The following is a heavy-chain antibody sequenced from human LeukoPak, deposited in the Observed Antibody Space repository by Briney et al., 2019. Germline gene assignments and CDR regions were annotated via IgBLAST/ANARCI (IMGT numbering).Heavy chain of an antibody. D-gene: IGHD3-3*01. CDR3: ATDPVPSYYDFWSGYN. Sequence: ASVKVSCKASGYTFTGYYMHWVRQAPGKGLEWMGGFDPEDGETIYAQKFQGRVTMTEDTSTDTAYMELSSLRSEDTAVYYCATDPVPSYYDFWSGYNWGQGTLVTVSS. J-gene: IGHJ4*02. CDR2: FDPEDGET. V-gene: IGHV1-24*01. CDR1: GYTFTGYY.